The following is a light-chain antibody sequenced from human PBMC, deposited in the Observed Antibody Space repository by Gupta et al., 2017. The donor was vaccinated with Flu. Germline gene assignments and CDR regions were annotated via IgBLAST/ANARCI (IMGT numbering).Light chain of an antibody. V-gene: IGLV3-21*02. Sequence: SSVLTQAPSVSVAPGQTARITCDGNNVGRERVHWYQQKAGQAPVVVVYDDRDRPSGISERFSGSKSGTTATLTISRVEVGDEADYDCQLWDTNTDHRVFGTGTKVTVL. CDR3: QLWDTNTDHRV. CDR1: NVGRER. J-gene: IGLJ1*01. CDR2: DDR.